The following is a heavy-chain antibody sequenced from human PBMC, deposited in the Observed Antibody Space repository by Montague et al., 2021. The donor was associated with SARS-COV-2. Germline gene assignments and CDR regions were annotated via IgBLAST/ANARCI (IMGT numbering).Heavy chain of an antibody. D-gene: IGHD3-22*01. CDR3: ARGRFYYDIEELDS. Sequence: SETLSLTCTVSGGSTNNYYWSWIWQPAGKGLEWIGRIHASGISTYNPSLGPRVTMSVDTSKYQCSLTLSSVTAADTAGSYCARGRFYYDIEELDSWGQGTLVTVSS. CDR1: GGSTNNYY. J-gene: IGHJ5*01. V-gene: IGHV4-4*07. CDR2: IHASGIS.